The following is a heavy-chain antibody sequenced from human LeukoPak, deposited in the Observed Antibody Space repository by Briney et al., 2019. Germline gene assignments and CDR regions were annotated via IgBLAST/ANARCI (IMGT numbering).Heavy chain of an antibody. V-gene: IGHV1-69*13. D-gene: IGHD6-13*01. Sequence: SVKVSCKASGGTFSSYAISWVRQAPGQGLGWMGGIIPIFGTANYAQKFQGRVTITADESTSTAYMELSNLRSDDTAVYYCAKVLGVASAGGVYFEYWGQGTLVTVSS. J-gene: IGHJ4*02. CDR2: IIPIFGTA. CDR3: AKVLGVASAGGVYFEY. CDR1: GGTFSSYA.